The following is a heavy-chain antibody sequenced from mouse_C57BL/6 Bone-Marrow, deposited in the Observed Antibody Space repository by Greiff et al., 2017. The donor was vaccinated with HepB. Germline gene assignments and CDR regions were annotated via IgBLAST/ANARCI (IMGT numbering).Heavy chain of an antibody. Sequence: VQLQQSGPELVKPGASVKISCKASGYAFSSSWMNWVKQRPGKGLEWIGRIYPGDGDTNYNGKFKGKATLTADKSSSTAYMQLSSLTSEDSAVYFCGMVTTRNWFAYWGQGTLVTVSA. V-gene: IGHV1-82*01. CDR3: GMVTTRNWFAY. J-gene: IGHJ3*01. CDR1: GYAFSSSW. D-gene: IGHD2-2*01. CDR2: IYPGDGDT.